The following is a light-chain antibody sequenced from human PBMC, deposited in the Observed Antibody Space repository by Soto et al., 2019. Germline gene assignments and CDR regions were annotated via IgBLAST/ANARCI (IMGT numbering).Light chain of an antibody. CDR1: QRLVDIEGNTY. Sequence: VMTQPPLSLPVTLGQPASMSCRSGQRLVDIEGNTYLTWFQQRPGQSPRRLIYWVSNRDSGVPGRFSGSGAGTDFTLKISRVEAEDVGVYYCMQSTHWPPTFGQGTKV. V-gene: IGKV2-30*01. J-gene: IGKJ1*01. CDR2: WVS. CDR3: MQSTHWPPT.